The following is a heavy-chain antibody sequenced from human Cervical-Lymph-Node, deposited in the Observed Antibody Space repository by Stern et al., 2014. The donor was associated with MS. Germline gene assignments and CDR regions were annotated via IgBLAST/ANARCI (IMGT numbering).Heavy chain of an antibody. CDR2: VYDSGST. J-gene: IGHJ2*01. Sequence: QLQLQESGPGLVKPSQTLSLTCTVSGGSIRGGDFYWSWIRQSAGKGLEWIGRVYDSGSTVYTPSLRSRVAMSVDTAKTQFPVRLTCVTAADTAVYYCARDRLYDTVWYQWYFDLWGRGTLVTVSS. D-gene: IGHD3-16*01. CDR1: GGSIRGGDFY. CDR3: ARDRLYDTVWYQWYFDL. V-gene: IGHV4-61*02.